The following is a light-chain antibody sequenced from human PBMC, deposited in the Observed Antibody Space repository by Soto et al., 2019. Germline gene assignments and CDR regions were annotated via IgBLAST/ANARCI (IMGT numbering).Light chain of an antibody. CDR2: SAS. CDR3: QQSYTTPRP. Sequence: DIPMTQSPSSLSASVGDRVTITCRASQYISTYLNWYRQKSGKAPEVLIYSASTLQSGVPSRFSGRGSGTDFTLTIIGLQSEDFATYYCQQSYTTPRPFGAGTKVEIK. CDR1: QYISTY. V-gene: IGKV1-39*01. J-gene: IGKJ1*01.